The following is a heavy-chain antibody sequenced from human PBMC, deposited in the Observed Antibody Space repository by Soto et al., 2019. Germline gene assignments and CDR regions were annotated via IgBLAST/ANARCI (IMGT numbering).Heavy chain of an antibody. D-gene: IGHD2-21*02. Sequence: SXTLSLTCTVSGGSIIVYYWSWIRQPPGKGLEWIGNVYYSGGAKYNPSVKRRVSISVDTSKNQFSLNLSSVTAADTAVYYCTRDGDGRMTTNPYYYYGMDVWGPGITVTVSS. CDR1: GGSIIVYY. V-gene: IGHV4-59*01. J-gene: IGHJ6*02. CDR2: VYYSGGA. CDR3: TRDGDGRMTTNPYYYYGMDV.